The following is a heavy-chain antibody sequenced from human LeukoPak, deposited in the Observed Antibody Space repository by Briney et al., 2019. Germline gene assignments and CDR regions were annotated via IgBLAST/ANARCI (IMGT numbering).Heavy chain of an antibody. J-gene: IGHJ6*03. D-gene: IGHD3-3*01. CDR2: IYYSGST. Sequence: SETLSLTCTVSGGSISSYYWSWIRQPPGKGLEWIGYIYYSGSTNYNPSLKNRVTISVDTSKNQFSLKLSSVTAADTAVYYCAGNFTIFGVAAYYYYMDVWGKGTTITVSS. V-gene: IGHV4-59*01. CDR1: GGSISSYY. CDR3: AGNFTIFGVAAYYYYMDV.